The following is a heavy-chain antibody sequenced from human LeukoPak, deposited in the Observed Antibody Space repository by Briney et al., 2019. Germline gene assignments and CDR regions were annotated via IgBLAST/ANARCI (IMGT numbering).Heavy chain of an antibody. CDR2: INHSGST. J-gene: IGHJ6*02. V-gene: IGHV4-34*01. D-gene: IGHD6-19*01. CDR1: GGSFSGYY. CDR3: AGGGYSSGWSADYYYYYGMDV. Sequence: PSETLSLTCAVYGGSFSGYYWSWIRQPPGKGLEWIGEINHSGSTNYNPSLKSRVTISVDTSKNQFSLKLSSVTAADTAVYYCAGGGYSSGWSADYYYYYGMDVWGQGTTVTVSS.